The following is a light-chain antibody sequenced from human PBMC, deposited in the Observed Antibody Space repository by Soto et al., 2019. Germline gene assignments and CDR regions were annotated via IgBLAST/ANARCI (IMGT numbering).Light chain of an antibody. J-gene: IGKJ2*01. CDR1: LSLLHNNGYNY. CDR3: LQTLQTPYT. V-gene: IGKV2-28*01. CDR2: LGS. Sequence: DIVMTQSPLSLPVTPGEPASISCRSSLSLLHNNGYNYLDWYLQKPGQSPQLLIYLGSYRASGVPDRFSGGGSGTDFTLKISRVEADDVGLYYCLQTLQTPYTFGQGTKLEIK.